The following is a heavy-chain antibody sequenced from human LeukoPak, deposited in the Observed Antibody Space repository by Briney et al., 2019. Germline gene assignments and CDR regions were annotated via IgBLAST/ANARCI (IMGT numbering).Heavy chain of an antibody. CDR2: IYSGGST. D-gene: IGHD1-26*01. J-gene: IGHJ4*02. Sequence: GGSLRLSCAASGFTVSSNYMSWVRQAPGKGLEWVSVIYSGGSTYYADSVKGRFTISRDNSKNTLYLQMNSLRAEDTAVYYCASGEATTWVLDYWGQGTLVTVSS. CDR1: GFTVSSNY. V-gene: IGHV3-66*01. CDR3: ASGEATTWVLDY.